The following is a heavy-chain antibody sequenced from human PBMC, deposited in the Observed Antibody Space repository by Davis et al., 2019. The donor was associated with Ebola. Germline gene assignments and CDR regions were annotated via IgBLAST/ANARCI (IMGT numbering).Heavy chain of an antibody. CDR2: IYSGGST. CDR1: GFTVSSNY. CDR3: ARDRDYYDTAAYHPRGWFDR. Sequence: GGSLRLSCAASGFTVSSNYMSWVRQAPGKELEWVSVIYSGGSTYYADSVRGRFTVSRDNAENSLFLQMNSLRAEDTAVYYCARDRDYYDTAAYHPRGWFDRWGQGTLVIVSS. J-gene: IGHJ5*02. D-gene: IGHD3-22*01. V-gene: IGHV3-53*01.